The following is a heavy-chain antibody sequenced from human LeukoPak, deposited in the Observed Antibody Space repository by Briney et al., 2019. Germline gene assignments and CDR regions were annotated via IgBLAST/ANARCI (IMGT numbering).Heavy chain of an antibody. V-gene: IGHV3-15*01. CDR3: TESLVH. CDR1: GFTFSDAW. J-gene: IGHJ4*02. CDR2: ITSKTNGGTT. D-gene: IGHD6-13*01. Sequence: GGSLRLSCAASGFTFSDAWMTWVRLAPGKGLEWVGRITSKTNGGTTEYAAIVKGRFTIPRDDSKDTLFLQMDSLTTEDTAVYYCTESLVHWGQGARVTVSS.